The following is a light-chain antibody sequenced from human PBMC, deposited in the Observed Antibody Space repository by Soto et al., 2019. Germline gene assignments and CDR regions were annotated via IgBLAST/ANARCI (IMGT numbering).Light chain of an antibody. CDR3: RSYTSSSTYV. V-gene: IGLV2-14*01. CDR1: SSDVGGYNY. Sequence: QSALTQPASVSGSPGQSIAISCTGTSSDVGGYNYVSWYQQHPGKAPKLMISEVSNRPSGVSNRFSGSKSGNTASLTISGLQAEDGADYYCRSYTSSSTYVFGTGTKVTVL. CDR2: EVS. J-gene: IGLJ1*01.